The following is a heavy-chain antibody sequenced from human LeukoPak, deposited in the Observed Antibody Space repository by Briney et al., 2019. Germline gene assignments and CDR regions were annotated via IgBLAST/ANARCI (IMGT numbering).Heavy chain of an antibody. D-gene: IGHD3-22*01. CDR2: ISGSGVST. J-gene: IGHJ6*03. V-gene: IGHV3-23*01. CDR3: AKPSYYYDSSGRRKRDYYYYYMDV. CDR1: GFTFSSYA. Sequence: GGSLRLSCAASGFTFSSYAMSWVRQAPGKGLERVSAISGSGVSTYYADSVKGRFTISRDNSKNTLYLQMNSLRAEDTAVYYCAKPSYYYDSSGRRKRDYYYYYMDVWGKGTTVTVSS.